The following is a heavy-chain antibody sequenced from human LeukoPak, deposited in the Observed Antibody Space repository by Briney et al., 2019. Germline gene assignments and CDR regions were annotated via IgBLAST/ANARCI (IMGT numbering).Heavy chain of an antibody. CDR3: ARELHYYDSSGYRHWYFDL. CDR1: GFTFSSYA. Sequence: PGGSLRLSCSASGFTFSSYAMHWVRQAPGKGLEYVSGITSNGGGTFYADSVKGRFTISRDNSKNTLYLQMNSLRAEDTAVYYRARELHYYDSSGYRHWYFDLWGRGTLVTVSS. J-gene: IGHJ2*01. V-gene: IGHV3-64*04. CDR2: ITSNGGGT. D-gene: IGHD3-22*01.